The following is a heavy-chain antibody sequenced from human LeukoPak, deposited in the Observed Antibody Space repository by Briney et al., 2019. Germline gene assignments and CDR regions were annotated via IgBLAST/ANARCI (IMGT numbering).Heavy chain of an antibody. CDR1: GFTFSSYS. CDR2: ISSSSSYI. V-gene: IGHV3-21*01. D-gene: IGHD4-17*01. Sequence: GGSLRLSCAASGFTFSSYSMNWVRQAPGKELEWVSSISSSSSYIYYADSVKGRFTISRDNAKNSLYLQMNSLRAEDTAVYYCARDTAYGDGAFDIWGQGTMVTVSS. CDR3: ARDTAYGDGAFDI. J-gene: IGHJ3*02.